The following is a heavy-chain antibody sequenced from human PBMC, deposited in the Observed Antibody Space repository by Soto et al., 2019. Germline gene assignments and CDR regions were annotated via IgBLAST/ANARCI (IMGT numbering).Heavy chain of an antibody. CDR1: GYTFNTYY. Sequence: QVQLVQSGAEVRKPGASVKVSCKPSGYTFNTYYLHWLRQAPGQALEWMGVIHPSGGGTTYAQKLLGRVTVTRDTSTTTVFMELSSLRSDDAAVYYCARGGHIAVVTASFDNWGQGTRVTVSS. D-gene: IGHD2-21*02. J-gene: IGHJ4*02. V-gene: IGHV1-46*02. CDR3: ARGGHIAVVTASFDN. CDR2: IHPSGGGT.